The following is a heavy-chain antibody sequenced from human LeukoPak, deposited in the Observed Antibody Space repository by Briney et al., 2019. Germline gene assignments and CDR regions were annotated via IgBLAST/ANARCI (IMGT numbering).Heavy chain of an antibody. J-gene: IGHJ6*02. Sequence: PSQTLSLTCTVSGGSISSGGYYWSWIRQPPGKGLEWIGYIYHSGSTYYNPSLKSRVTIPADKSKKQFSLKLTSVTAADTAVYYCARLLWFGELGYYYYGMDVWGQGTTVTVSS. V-gene: IGHV4-30-2*01. CDR2: IYHSGST. D-gene: IGHD3-10*01. CDR3: ARLLWFGELGYYYYGMDV. CDR1: GGSISSGGYY.